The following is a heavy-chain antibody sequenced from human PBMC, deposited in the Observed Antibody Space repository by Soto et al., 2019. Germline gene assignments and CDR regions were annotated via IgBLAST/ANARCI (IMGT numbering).Heavy chain of an antibody. J-gene: IGHJ4*02. CDR2: IYLGDSDT. V-gene: IGHV5-51*01. CDR3: ARQEYCSTTSCYTVDS. D-gene: IGHD2-2*02. CDR1: GHSFTSYW. Sequence: GQCLKVSCTGSGHSFTSYWIGWVRQMPVKGLELIVIIYLGDSDTRYSPSFKGQVTISADRSISTAYLQWSSLKASDTAMYYCARQEYCSTTSCYTVDSWGQGTLVTVSS.